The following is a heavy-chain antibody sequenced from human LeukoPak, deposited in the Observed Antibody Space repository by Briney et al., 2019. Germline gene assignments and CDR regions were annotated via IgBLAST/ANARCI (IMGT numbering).Heavy chain of an antibody. CDR1: GFTFSSYA. Sequence: GGSLRLSCAASGFTFSSYAMSWVRQAPGKGLEWVSAISGSGGSTYYADSVKGRFTISRDNAKNSLYLQMSSLRAEDTAVYGSYFLPKYYYMDVWGKGTTVTVSS. V-gene: IGHV3-23*01. J-gene: IGHJ6*03. D-gene: IGHD1-26*01. CDR2: ISGSGGST. CDR3: YFLPKYYYMDV.